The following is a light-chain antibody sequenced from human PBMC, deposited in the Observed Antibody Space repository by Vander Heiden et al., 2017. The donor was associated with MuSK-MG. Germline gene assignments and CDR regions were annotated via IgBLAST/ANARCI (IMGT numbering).Light chain of an antibody. Sequence: EIVLTPSPGTLYLSPGERATLSCRASQSVSSSYLAWYQQKPGQAPRLLIYGASSRATGIPDMFSVSGSGPDFSHNISRLEPEDFAVYYRQKYGSSPFPFGPGPKVYIK. V-gene: IGKV3-20*01. CDR3: QKYGSSPFP. J-gene: IGKJ3*01. CDR2: GAS. CDR1: QSVSSSY.